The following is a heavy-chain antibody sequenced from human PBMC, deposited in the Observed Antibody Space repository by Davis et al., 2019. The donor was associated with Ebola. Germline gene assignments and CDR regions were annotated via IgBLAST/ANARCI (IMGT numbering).Heavy chain of an antibody. Sequence: SVKVSCKASGGTFSSYGISWVRQASGQGLDWMGGIIPVFGIPKYAQKFQGRVTITADESTSTAYMELSSLRSEDTAVYYCARDRYSDGSGYFFEQSHWGQGTLVTVSS. V-gene: IGHV1-69*13. D-gene: IGHD3-22*01. J-gene: IGHJ4*02. CDR1: GGTFSSYG. CDR2: IIPVFGIP. CDR3: ARDRYSDGSGYFFEQSH.